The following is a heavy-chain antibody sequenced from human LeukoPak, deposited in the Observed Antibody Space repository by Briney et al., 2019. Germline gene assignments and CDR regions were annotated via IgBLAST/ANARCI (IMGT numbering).Heavy chain of an antibody. CDR3: ARGTDYGSGKVRLPYYYYYMDV. Sequence: GGSLRLSCAASGFTFSSSAMSWVRQAPGKGLEWVSSISGSGSGGSTYYADSVKGRFTISRDNSKNTLYLQMNSLRAEDTAVYYCARGTDYGSGKVRLPYYYYYMDVWGKGTTVTISS. CDR2: ISGSGSGGST. CDR1: GFTFSSSA. V-gene: IGHV3-23*01. J-gene: IGHJ6*03. D-gene: IGHD3-10*01.